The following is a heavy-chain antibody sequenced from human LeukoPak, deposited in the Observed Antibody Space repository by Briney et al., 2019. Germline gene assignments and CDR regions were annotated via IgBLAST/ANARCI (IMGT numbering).Heavy chain of an antibody. V-gene: IGHV1-18*01. CDR2: ISAYNGNT. Sequence: GASVKVSCKASGYTFTSCGISWVRQAPGQGLEWMGWISAYNGNTNYAQKLQGRVTMTTDTSTSTAYMELRSLRSDDTAVYYCARDTGYSNHEAIIDWGQGTLVTVSS. CDR1: GYTFTSCG. D-gene: IGHD4-11*01. J-gene: IGHJ4*02. CDR3: ARDTGYSNHEAIID.